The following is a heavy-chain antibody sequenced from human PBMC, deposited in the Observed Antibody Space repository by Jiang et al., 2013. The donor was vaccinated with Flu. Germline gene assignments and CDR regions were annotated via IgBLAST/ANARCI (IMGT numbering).Heavy chain of an antibody. Sequence: VQLVESGGGLVKPGGSLRLSCAASGFTFSDYYMSWIRQAPGKGLEWVSYIYSGGSAIYYADSVKGRFTISRDNTKNSLSLQMNSLRADDTAVYYCARGGYYDFWSGYGLDVVGQGTTVTVSS. D-gene: IGHD3-3*01. J-gene: IGHJ6*02. V-gene: IGHV3-11*01. CDR3: ARGGYYDFWSGYGLDV. CDR1: GFTFSDYY. CDR2: IYSGGSAI.